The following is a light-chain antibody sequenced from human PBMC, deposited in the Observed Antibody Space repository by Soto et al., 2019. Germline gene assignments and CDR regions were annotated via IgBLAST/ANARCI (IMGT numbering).Light chain of an antibody. CDR2: GAS. Sequence: EIVLTQSPGTLSLSPGERATLSCRASQSVCSSCLAWFQQKPGQAPRLLIYGASSRATGIPDRFSGSGSGTDFTLTISRLEPEDFAVYYCQHYGSSRTFGQGTRLEIK. CDR1: QSVCSSC. V-gene: IGKV3-20*01. J-gene: IGKJ5*01. CDR3: QHYGSSRT.